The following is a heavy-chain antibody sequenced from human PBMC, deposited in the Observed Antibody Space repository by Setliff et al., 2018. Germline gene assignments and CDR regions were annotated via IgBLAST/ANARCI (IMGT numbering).Heavy chain of an antibody. CDR1: GFSFGISGMR. V-gene: IGHV2-70*04. J-gene: IGHJ4*02. Sequence: SGPTLVNPTQTLTLTCTYSGFSFGISGMRLSWIRQAPGKALEWLARVDWDDDKFYSTSLATRLTISKDTFKNQVILTMTSMDPADTATYFCARDSREYYFDYWGQGILVTVSS. CDR3: ARDSREYYFDY. CDR2: VDWDDDK. D-gene: IGHD3-22*01.